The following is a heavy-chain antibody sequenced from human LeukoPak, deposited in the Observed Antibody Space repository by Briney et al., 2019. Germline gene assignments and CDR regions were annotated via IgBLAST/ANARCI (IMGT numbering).Heavy chain of an antibody. V-gene: IGHV4-4*07. CDR2: IYTSGST. Sequence: PSETLSLTCTVSGGSIISYYWSWIRQPAGKGLEWIGRIYTSGSTNYKPSLKCRVTMSVDTSKNQFSLKLSSVTAADTAVYYCAREDDYGSGSGKSFDYWGQGTLVTVSS. CDR3: AREDDYGSGSGKSFDY. D-gene: IGHD3-10*01. CDR1: GGSIISYY. J-gene: IGHJ4*02.